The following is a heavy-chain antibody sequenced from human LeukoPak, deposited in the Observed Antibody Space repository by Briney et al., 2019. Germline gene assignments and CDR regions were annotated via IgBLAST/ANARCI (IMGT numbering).Heavy chain of an antibody. D-gene: IGHD3-10*01. CDR1: GYSFSNSW. Sequence: GESLKISCKGSGYSFSNSWIGWVRQKPGKGLEWMGTIYPGDSDSRYSPSFEGQVTISADKSISTAYLQWSSLKSSDTAMYYCARQWADGSGSYYFYWSQGTLVTVSS. CDR3: ARQWADGSGSYYFY. CDR2: IYPGDSDS. J-gene: IGHJ4*02. V-gene: IGHV5-51*01.